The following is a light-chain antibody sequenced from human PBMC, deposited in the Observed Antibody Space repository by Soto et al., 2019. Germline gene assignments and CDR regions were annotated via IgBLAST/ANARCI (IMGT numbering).Light chain of an antibody. V-gene: IGKV3-15*01. CDR2: GAS. Sequence: EIVMTQSPATLSVSPGERATLSCRASQSVSSNLAWYQQKPGQAPRLLIYGASTRATGIPARFSGSGSGTEFTLTISSLEPEDSAVYYCQQRSIWPLTFGGGTKVDIK. CDR3: QQRSIWPLT. CDR1: QSVSSN. J-gene: IGKJ4*01.